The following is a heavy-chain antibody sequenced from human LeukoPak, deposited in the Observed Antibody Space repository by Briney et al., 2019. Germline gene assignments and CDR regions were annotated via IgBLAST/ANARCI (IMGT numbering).Heavy chain of an antibody. CDR3: ARGGWYYFDY. CDR2: IKQDGSDK. Sequence: PGGTLRLSCAVSGFTFSSYWMSWVRQAPGKGLEWVANIKQDGSDKYSVDSVKGRFTISRDNAKNSLYLQMNSLRAEDTAVYYCARGGWYYFDYWGQGALVTVSS. J-gene: IGHJ4*02. CDR1: GFTFSSYW. V-gene: IGHV3-7*01.